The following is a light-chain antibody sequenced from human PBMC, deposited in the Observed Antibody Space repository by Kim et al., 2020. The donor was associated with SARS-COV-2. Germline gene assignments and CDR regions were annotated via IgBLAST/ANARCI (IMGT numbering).Light chain of an antibody. J-gene: IGKJ2*03. Sequence: DIVMTQSPDSLAVSLGERATINCKSSQSVLYSSNNKNYLAWYQQKPGQPPKLLIYWASTRESGVPDRFSGSGSGTDFTLTISSLQAEDVAVYYCQQYYSTPQSFGQGPKLEI. CDR2: WAS. CDR3: QQYYSTPQS. CDR1: QSVLYSSNNKNY. V-gene: IGKV4-1*01.